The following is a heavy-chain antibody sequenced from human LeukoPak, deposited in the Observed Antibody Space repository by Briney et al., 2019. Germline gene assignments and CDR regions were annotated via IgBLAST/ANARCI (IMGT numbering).Heavy chain of an antibody. Sequence: GGSLRLSCAASGFTFSSYSMQWVRQPPGKGLEWVAVISYDGSNKYYAESVKGRFTISRDNSENTLYLQMNSLRAEDTAVYYRARDRAGTFDYWGQGTLVTVSS. V-gene: IGHV3-30-3*01. CDR3: ARDRAGTFDY. CDR2: ISYDGSNK. CDR1: GFTFSSYS. J-gene: IGHJ4*02. D-gene: IGHD3-10*01.